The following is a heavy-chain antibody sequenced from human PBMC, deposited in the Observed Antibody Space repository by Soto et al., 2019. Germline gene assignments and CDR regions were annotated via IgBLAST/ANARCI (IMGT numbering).Heavy chain of an antibody. CDR2: IKQDGSEK. D-gene: IGHD6-13*01. J-gene: IGHJ4*02. V-gene: IGHV3-7*01. CDR3: GPADRGTAAGGTVQ. CDR1: GFTLSTYW. Sequence: EVQVVESGGGLVQPGGSLRLSCAASGFTLSTYWMTWVRQAPVKGLEWVANIKQDGSEKYYVDSVKGRFTVSRDNAKNSLYLQMNSMRTEDTDVYYCGPADRGTAAGGTVQWGQGTMVTVSS.